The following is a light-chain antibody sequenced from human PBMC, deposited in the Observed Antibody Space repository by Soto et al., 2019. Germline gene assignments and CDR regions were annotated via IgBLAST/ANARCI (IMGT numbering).Light chain of an antibody. V-gene: IGKV1-5*01. Sequence: DIQMTQSPSTLSASVGARVTITCRASQSISSWLAWNQQKPGKAPKLLIYDASSLESGVPSRFSGSGSGTEFTLTISSLQPDDFATYYCQQYNSSPYTFGQGTKLEIK. CDR2: DAS. CDR1: QSISSW. J-gene: IGKJ2*01. CDR3: QQYNSSPYT.